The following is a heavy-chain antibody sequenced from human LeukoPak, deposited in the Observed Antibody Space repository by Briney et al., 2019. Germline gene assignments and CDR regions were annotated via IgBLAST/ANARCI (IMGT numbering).Heavy chain of an antibody. CDR1: GGSFSGYY. CDR2: IYDSGST. CDR3: ARASGPYLFWSSRNDAFDI. V-gene: IGHV4-59*01. Sequence: SETLSLTCAVYGGSFSGYYWSWIRQPPGKGLEWIGYIYDSGSTNYNPSLKSRVTISVDTSKNQFSLKLSSVTAADTAVYYCARASGPYLFWSSRNDAFDIWGQGTMVTVSS. J-gene: IGHJ3*02. D-gene: IGHD3-3*01.